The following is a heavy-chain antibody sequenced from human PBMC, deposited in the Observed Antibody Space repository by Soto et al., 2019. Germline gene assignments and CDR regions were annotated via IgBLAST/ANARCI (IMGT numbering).Heavy chain of an antibody. CDR3: ARGSSGYISSWYYFDY. J-gene: IGHJ4*02. D-gene: IGHD6-13*01. V-gene: IGHV3-23*01. CDR1: GFTFTDYA. Sequence: GGSLRLSCAASGFTFTDYALSWARQAPGKGLEWVATISGIGGSTYLADSVKGRLSISRDNSKNTVSLLMNSLRAEDTAVYFCARGSSGYISSWYYFDYWGRGTLVTVSS. CDR2: ISGIGGST.